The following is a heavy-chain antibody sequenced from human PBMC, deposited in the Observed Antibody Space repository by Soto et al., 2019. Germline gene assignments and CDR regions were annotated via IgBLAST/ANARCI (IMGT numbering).Heavy chain of an antibody. CDR3: XHRRXXXXXXXXXXXWFDP. J-gene: IGHJ5*02. CDR2: IYWDDDK. V-gene: IGHV2-5*02. Sequence: QITLKESGPTLVKPTQTLTLTCTFSGFSLSTSGVGVGWIRQPPGKALEWLALIYWDDDKRYSPSLKSRLTITKDTSKNQVVLTMTNMDPVXXATYYXXHRRXXXXXXXXXXXWFDPWGQGTLVTVSS. CDR1: GFSLSTSGVG.